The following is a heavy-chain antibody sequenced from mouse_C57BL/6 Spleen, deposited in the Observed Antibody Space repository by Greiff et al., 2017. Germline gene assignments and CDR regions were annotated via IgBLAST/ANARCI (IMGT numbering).Heavy chain of an antibody. CDR1: GYSFTSYS. J-gene: IGHJ1*03. Sequence: VQLLQSGPELVKPGASVKISCKASGYSFTSYSIHWVKQRPGQGLEWIGWICPGSGNPKYTEKFKGKATLTADTSSSTAYMQLSSLTSEDTAVYYCARGDYDGDCDVWGTGTTVTVSS. CDR3: ARGDYDGDCDV. V-gene: IGHV1-66*01. D-gene: IGHD2-4*01. CDR2: ICPGSGNP.